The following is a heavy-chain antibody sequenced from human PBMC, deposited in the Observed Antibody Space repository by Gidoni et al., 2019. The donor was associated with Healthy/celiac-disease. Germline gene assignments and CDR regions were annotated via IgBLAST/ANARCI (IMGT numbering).Heavy chain of an antibody. J-gene: IGHJ6*02. CDR1: GFTFCDYA. V-gene: IGHV3-9*01. D-gene: IGHD3-10*01. Sequence: EVQLVESGGGLVQPGRSLRLSCPASGFTFCDYAMLWVRQAPGKGLEWVSGISWNSGSIGYADSVKGRFTISRDNAKNSLYLQMNSLRAEDTALYYCAKDMVRGVSPLYYYYYGMDVWGQGTTVTVSS. CDR3: AKDMVRGVSPLYYYYYGMDV. CDR2: ISWNSGSI.